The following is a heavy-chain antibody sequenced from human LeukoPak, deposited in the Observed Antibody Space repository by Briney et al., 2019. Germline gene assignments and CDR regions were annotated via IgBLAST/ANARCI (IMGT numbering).Heavy chain of an antibody. J-gene: IGHJ4*02. CDR3: ARGHSSVVTAIPYYFDF. D-gene: IGHD2-21*02. V-gene: IGHV4-34*01. Sequence: PSETLSLTCAVYGGSFSGYYWSWIRQPPGKGLEWIGEINHSGSTNHNPSLKSRVTISVDTSKNQFSLKVNSVTAADTAVYYCARGHSSVVTAIPYYFDFWGQGTLVTVSS. CDR1: GGSFSGYY. CDR2: INHSGST.